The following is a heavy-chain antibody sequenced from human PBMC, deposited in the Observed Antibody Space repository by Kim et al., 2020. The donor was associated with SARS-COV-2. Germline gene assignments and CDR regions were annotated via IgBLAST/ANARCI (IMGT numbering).Heavy chain of an antibody. D-gene: IGHD4-17*01. V-gene: IGHV5-51*01. J-gene: IGHJ6*02. Sequence: TRYSPSFQGQVTISVDKSINTAYLQWSSLKASDTAIYYCARRNTGFGMDVWGQGTTVIVSS. CDR2: T. CDR3: ARRNTGFGMDV.